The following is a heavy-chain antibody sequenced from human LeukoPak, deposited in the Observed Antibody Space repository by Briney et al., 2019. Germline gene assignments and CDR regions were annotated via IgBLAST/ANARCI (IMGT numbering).Heavy chain of an antibody. D-gene: IGHD2-21*01. Sequence: GRSLRLSCAASGFTFSSYGMHWVRQAPGKGLEWLAFVRFDGRETFYADSVQGRFTISRDNSNNILYLQMYSLRPEDTAMYYCATEERCIVTNCATTFDYWGQGTLVTVS. CDR2: VRFDGRET. J-gene: IGHJ4*02. CDR3: ATEERCIVTNCATTFDY. CDR1: GFTFSSYG. V-gene: IGHV3-30*02.